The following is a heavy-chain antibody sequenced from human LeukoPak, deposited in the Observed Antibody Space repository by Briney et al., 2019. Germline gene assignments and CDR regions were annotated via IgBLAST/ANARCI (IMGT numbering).Heavy chain of an antibody. CDR2: INPNSGGT. J-gene: IGHJ4*02. V-gene: IGHV1-2*02. CDR3: ARGISMVRGVNY. D-gene: IGHD3-10*01. Sequence: EASVKVSCKASGYTFTGYYMHWVRQAPGQGVEWMGWINPNSGGTNFAQKFQGRVTMTRDTSISTAYMELSSLRSDDTAVYYCARGISMVRGVNYWGQGTLVTVSS. CDR1: GYTFTGYY.